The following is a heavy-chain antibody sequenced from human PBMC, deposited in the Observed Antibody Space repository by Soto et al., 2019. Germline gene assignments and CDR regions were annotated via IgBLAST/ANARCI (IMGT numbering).Heavy chain of an antibody. CDR2: INHSGST. D-gene: IGHD2-15*01. Sequence: SETLSLTCAVYGGSFSGYYWTWIRQPPGTGLEWIGEINHSGSTNYNPSLKSRVTISVDTSKNQFSLKLTSVTAADTAVYYCAGWVEVSLDYFDSWGQGTPVTVSS. V-gene: IGHV4-34*01. CDR1: GGSFSGYY. J-gene: IGHJ4*02. CDR3: AGWVEVSLDYFDS.